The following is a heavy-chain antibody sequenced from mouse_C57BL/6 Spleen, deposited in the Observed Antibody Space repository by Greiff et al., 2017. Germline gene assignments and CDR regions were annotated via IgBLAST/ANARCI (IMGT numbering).Heavy chain of an antibody. V-gene: IGHV5-6*01. CDR3: ARNYYGSSPYYFDY. CDR1: GFTFSSYG. CDR2: ISSGGSYT. J-gene: IGHJ2*01. Sequence: EVKVVESGGDLVKPGGSLKLSCAASGFTFSSYGMSWVRQTPDKRLEWVGTISSGGSYTYYPDSVKGRFTISRDNAKNTLYLQMSSLKSEDTAMYYCARNYYGSSPYYFDYWGQGTTLTVSS. D-gene: IGHD1-1*01.